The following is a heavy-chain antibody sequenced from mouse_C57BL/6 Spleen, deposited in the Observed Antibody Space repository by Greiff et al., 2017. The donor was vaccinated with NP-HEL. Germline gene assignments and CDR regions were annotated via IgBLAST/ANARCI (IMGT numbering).Heavy chain of an antibody. CDR2: IYPGNSDT. D-gene: IGHD1-1*01. CDR1: GYTFTSYW. J-gene: IGHJ4*01. Sequence: VQLQQSGTVLARPGASVKMSCKTSGYTFTSYWMHWVKQRPGQGLEWIGAIYPGNSDTSYNQKFKGKAKLTAVTSASTAYMELSSLTNEDSAVYYCTRSSAYYGSSYGYYAMDYWGQGTSVTVSS. V-gene: IGHV1-5*01. CDR3: TRSSAYYGSSYGYYAMDY.